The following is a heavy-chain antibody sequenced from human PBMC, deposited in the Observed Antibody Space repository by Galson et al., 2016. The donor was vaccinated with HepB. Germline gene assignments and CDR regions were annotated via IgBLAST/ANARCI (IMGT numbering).Heavy chain of an antibody. CDR1: GFTFSSYG. V-gene: IGHV3-30-3*01. Sequence: SLRLSCAASGFTFSSYGMHWVRQAPGKGLEWVAVISYDGSNKQYTDSVKGRFTISRDTSKNTLYLQMNSLRAEDTAVYYCARDPFGSDYHGSRHYYGMDVWGQGTTVTVSS. D-gene: IGHD3-10*01. CDR3: ARDPFGSDYHGSRHYYGMDV. J-gene: IGHJ6*02. CDR2: ISYDGSNK.